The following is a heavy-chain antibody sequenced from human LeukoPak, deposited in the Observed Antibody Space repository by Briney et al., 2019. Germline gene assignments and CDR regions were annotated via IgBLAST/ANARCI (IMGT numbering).Heavy chain of an antibody. CDR1: GGSFSGYY. CDR2: INHSGST. Sequence: SETLSLTCAVYGGSFSGYYWSWIRQPPGKGLEWIGEINHSGSTNNNPSLKSRVTISVDTSKNQFSLKLSSVTAADTAVYYCARVVGVTIFGVVIIKSWFDPWGQGTLVTVSS. J-gene: IGHJ5*02. D-gene: IGHD3-3*01. CDR3: ARVVGVTIFGVVIIKSWFDP. V-gene: IGHV4-34*01.